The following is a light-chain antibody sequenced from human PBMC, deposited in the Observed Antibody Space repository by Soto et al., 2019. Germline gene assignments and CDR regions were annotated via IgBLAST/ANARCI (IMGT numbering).Light chain of an antibody. CDR3: QQYNTYPWS. V-gene: IGKV1-5*03. CDR1: QSISPW. Sequence: DIQMTQFPSTLSAFVGDRVTITCRASQSISPWLAWYRQNPGKANKLLIYKTSSLNSGVPLRFSGSGSGTEFTLTISSQQPDDFATYYCQQYNTYPWSFGQGTKVEIQ. J-gene: IGKJ1*01. CDR2: KTS.